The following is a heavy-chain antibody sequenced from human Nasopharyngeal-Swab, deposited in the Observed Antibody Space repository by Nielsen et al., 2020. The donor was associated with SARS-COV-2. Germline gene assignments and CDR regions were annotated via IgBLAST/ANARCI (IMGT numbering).Heavy chain of an antibody. CDR1: GYTFTSYD. D-gene: IGHD5-24*01. CDR2: MNPKSGNT. CDR3: ARGQGVGGFKTRNYYGMDV. J-gene: IGHJ6*02. Sequence: ASVKVSCKASGYTFTSYDISWVRQATGQGLEWMGWMNPKSGNTGYAQKFQGRVTMTRDTSISTAYMELSSLRSEDTAVYYCARGQGVGGFKTRNYYGMDVWGQGTTVTVSS. V-gene: IGHV1-8*01.